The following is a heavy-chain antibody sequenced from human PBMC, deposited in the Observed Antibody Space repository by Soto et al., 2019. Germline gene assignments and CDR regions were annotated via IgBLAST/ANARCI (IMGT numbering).Heavy chain of an antibody. Sequence: QVQVVQSGVEVRRPGSSVKVSCKASGDTFKNCVISWVRQAPGQGLEWMGGIIPLFGTTDFARRFQGRLTITTDEPTTTAYMELSRLRSEATATYYFAAELGFGKVSAGWCQGTTVIVSS. CDR2: IIPLFGTT. D-gene: IGHD7-27*01. CDR1: GDTFKNCV. CDR3: AAELGFGKVSAG. V-gene: IGHV1-69*01. J-gene: IGHJ6*02.